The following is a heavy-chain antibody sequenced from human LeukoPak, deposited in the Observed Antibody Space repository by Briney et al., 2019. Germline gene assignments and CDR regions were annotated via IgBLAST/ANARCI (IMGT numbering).Heavy chain of an antibody. CDR1: GGSFSGYY. D-gene: IGHD1-14*01. CDR3: ARLGRYFDY. CDR2: INHSGST. Sequence: SETLSLTCAVYGGSFSGYYWSWIRQPPEKGLEWIGEINHSGSTNYNPSLKSRVTISVDTSKNQFSLKLSSVTAADTAVYFCARLGRYFDYWGQGSLVTVSS. V-gene: IGHV4-34*01. J-gene: IGHJ4*02.